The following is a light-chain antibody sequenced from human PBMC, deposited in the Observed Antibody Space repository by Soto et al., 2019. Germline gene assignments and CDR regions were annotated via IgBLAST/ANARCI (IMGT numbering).Light chain of an antibody. CDR2: GVV. V-gene: IGLV2-11*01. Sequence: QSALTQPRSVSGSPGQSVTISCTVTGNDVGAYNYVSWYQQHPGRPPKLLIYGVVRWPSGVPDRFSGSKSGNTASLTISGLQAEDEGDYFCCSYAGGYTYLFGTGTKVTVL. CDR3: CSYAGGYTYL. J-gene: IGLJ1*01. CDR1: GNDVGAYNY.